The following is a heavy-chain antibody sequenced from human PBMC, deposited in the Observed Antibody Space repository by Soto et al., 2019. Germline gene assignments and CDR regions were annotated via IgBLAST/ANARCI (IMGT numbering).Heavy chain of an antibody. CDR2: ISKSDYT. CDR3: AREDSIIIPAVSDF. D-gene: IGHD2-2*01. V-gene: IGHV3-21*01. J-gene: IGHJ4*02. Sequence: GGSLRLACTVSGFAFNNYGINWVRQAPGKGLEWVSSISKSDYTYYSDSVKGRFTISRDNAKNSVSLQMNTLRVEDTAVYYCAREDSIIIPAVSDFWGQGTLVTVSS. CDR1: GFAFNNYG.